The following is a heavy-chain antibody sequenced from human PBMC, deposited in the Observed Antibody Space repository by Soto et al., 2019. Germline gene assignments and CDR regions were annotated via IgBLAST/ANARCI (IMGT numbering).Heavy chain of an antibody. CDR3: ARDRTQNYGRCFDT. D-gene: IGHD3-10*01. V-gene: IGHV4-59*01. CDR1: GGSISTYY. Sequence: SETLSLTCTVSGGSISTYYWSWIRQPPGKGLEWIGYTYNSGSTSYNPSLESRVTISVDTSRNQFSLKLSSVTAADTAVYYCARDRTQNYGRCFDTWGQGTLVTVSS. CDR2: TYNSGST. J-gene: IGHJ5*02.